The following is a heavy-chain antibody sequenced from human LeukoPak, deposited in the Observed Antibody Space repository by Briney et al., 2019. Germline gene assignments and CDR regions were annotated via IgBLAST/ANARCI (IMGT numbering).Heavy chain of an antibody. V-gene: IGHV1-2*02. D-gene: IGHD2-21*01. CDR3: ARDLAVVDAFDI. CDR2: INPNSGGT. J-gene: IGHJ3*02. CDR1: GYTFTGYY. Sequence: ASVKVSCKASGYTFTGYYMHWVRQAPGQGLEWMGWINPNSGGTNYAQKFQGRVTMTRDTSISTAYMELSRLRSDDTAVYYCARDLAVVDAFDIWGQGTMVTVSS.